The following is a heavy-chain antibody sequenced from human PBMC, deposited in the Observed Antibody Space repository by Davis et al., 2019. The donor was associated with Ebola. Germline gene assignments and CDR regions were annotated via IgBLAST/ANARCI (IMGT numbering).Heavy chain of an antibody. CDR3: AKGSVTIFGVAPDYYGMDV. V-gene: IGHV3-23*01. CDR1: GFTFSTYA. D-gene: IGHD3-3*01. Sequence: GGSLRLSCAASGFTFSTYAMGWVRQAPGKGLEWVSDISSGGGAPYYADSVKGRFTTFRDNPKNTLYLQMNSLRAEDTAVYYCAKGSVTIFGVAPDYYGMDVWGKGTTVTVSS. CDR2: ISSGGGAP. J-gene: IGHJ6*04.